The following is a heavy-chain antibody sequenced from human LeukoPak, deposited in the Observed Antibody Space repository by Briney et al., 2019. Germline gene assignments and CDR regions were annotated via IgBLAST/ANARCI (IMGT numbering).Heavy chain of an antibody. CDR3: ARFFSASNYYDSSGYGY. D-gene: IGHD3-22*01. Sequence: ASVKVSCKASGYTFTSYGIIWVRQAPGQGLEWMGWISAYNGNTNYAQKLQGRVTMTTDTSTSTAYMELRSLRSDDTAVYYCARFFSASNYYDSSGYGYWGQGTLVTVSS. V-gene: IGHV1-18*01. CDR1: GYTFTSYG. CDR2: ISAYNGNT. J-gene: IGHJ4*02.